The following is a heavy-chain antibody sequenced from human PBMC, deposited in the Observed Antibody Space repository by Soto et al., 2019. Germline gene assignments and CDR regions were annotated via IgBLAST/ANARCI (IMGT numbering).Heavy chain of an antibody. CDR2: IKQDGSEK. CDR1: VFTFSSYW. Sequence: PGGSLRLSCAASVFTFSSYWMSWVRQAPGKGLEWVANIKQDGSEKYYVDSVKGRFTISRDNAKNSLYLQMNSLRAEDTAVYYCARDRELLWFGELFPSQRDAFDIWGEGTMVTVSS. CDR3: ARDRELLWFGELFPSQRDAFDI. D-gene: IGHD3-10*01. J-gene: IGHJ3*02. V-gene: IGHV3-7*01.